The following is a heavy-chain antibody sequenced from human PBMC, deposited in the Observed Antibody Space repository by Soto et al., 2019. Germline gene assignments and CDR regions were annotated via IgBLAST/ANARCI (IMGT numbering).Heavy chain of an antibody. D-gene: IGHD2-8*01. V-gene: IGHV1-3*01. CDR1: GYTFTSYA. CDR3: ARVSDTHYYYYGMDV. CDR2: INAGNGNT. Sequence: QVQLVQSGAEVKKPGASVKVSCKASGYTFTSYAMHWVRQAPGQRLEWMGWINAGNGNTKYSQKFQGRVTITRYTSASTAYMELSSLRSEDTAVYYCARVSDTHYYYYGMDVWGQGTTVTVSS. J-gene: IGHJ6*02.